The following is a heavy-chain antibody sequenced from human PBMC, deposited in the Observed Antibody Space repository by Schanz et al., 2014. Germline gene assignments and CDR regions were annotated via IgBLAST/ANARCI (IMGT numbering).Heavy chain of an antibody. CDR2: IKRETDGGTT. CDR3: ATAVRVTGFDY. D-gene: IGHD1-20*01. CDR1: GFTFTNAW. J-gene: IGHJ4*02. V-gene: IGHV3-15*01. Sequence: EVQLVESGGGLVKPGGSLRLSCAASGFTFTNAWMSWVRQAPGRGLEWLGRIKRETDGGTTDYAATVKGRVTISRDDSKNTLYLQMNSLRTEDTAVYYCATAVRVTGFDYWGQGTLVTVSS.